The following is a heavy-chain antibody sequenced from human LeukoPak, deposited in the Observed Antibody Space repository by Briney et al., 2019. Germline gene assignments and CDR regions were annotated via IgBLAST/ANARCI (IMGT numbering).Heavy chain of an antibody. D-gene: IGHD3-22*01. CDR1: GGSISSYY. V-gene: IGHV4-59*08. CDR3: AVGHYYHSSGYLFDY. CDR2: IYYSGST. Sequence: SETLSLTCTVSGGSISSYYWSWIRQPPGKGLEWIGYIYYSGSTNYNPSLKSRVTISVDTSKNQFSLKLSSVPAADTAVYYCAVGHYYHSSGYLFDYWGQGTLVTVSS. J-gene: IGHJ4*02.